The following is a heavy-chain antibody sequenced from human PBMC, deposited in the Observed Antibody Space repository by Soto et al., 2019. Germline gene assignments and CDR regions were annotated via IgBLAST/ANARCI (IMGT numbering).Heavy chain of an antibody. V-gene: IGHV1-69*13. Sequence: SVKVSCKASGGTFSSYAISWVRQAPGQGLEWMGGIIPIFGTSNYAQKFQGRVTITADESTSTAYMELSSLRSEDTAVYYCARGSCSSTSCYKEYYFDLWGQGTLVTVSS. J-gene: IGHJ4*02. CDR1: GGTFSSYA. CDR3: ARGSCSSTSCYKEYYFDL. CDR2: IIPIFGTS. D-gene: IGHD2-2*02.